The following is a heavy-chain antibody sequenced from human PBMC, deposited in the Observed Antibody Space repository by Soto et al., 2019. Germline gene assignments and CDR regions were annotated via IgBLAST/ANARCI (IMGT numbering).Heavy chain of an antibody. V-gene: IGHV3-48*02. D-gene: IGHD1-1*01. CDR3: ARDSNWSSDY. CDR2: IKSDSSGI. CDR1: GLTFSGYN. Sequence: EVQLVESGGGLVQPGGSLRLSCAASGLTFSGYNMNWIRQAPGKGLEWVSCIKSDSSGIWYADSVTGRFTMSRDNAKKSLHLQMNSLRDEDTAVYFCARDSNWSSDYWGQGSLGAVSS. J-gene: IGHJ4*02.